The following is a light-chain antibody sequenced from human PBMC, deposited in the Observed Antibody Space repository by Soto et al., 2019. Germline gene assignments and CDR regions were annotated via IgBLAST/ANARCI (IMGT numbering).Light chain of an antibody. CDR3: SSWTSGATYV. V-gene: IGLV2-14*03. J-gene: IGLJ1*01. Sequence: QSVLTQPASVSGSPGQSITISCAGTSSDVGAYNYVSWYQHHPGKAPKLMIYDVNNRPSGDSNRFSGSKSGNTASLTISGLQAEDEAEYYCSSWTSGATYVFGSGTKVTV. CDR2: DVN. CDR1: SSDVGAYNY.